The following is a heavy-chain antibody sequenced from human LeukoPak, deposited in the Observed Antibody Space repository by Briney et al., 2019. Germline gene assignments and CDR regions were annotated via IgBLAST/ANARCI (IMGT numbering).Heavy chain of an antibody. CDR3: ARSYDYVWGSHFDY. CDR1: GGTFSSYT. V-gene: IGHV1-69*02. CDR2: IIPILGIA. D-gene: IGHD3-16*01. Sequence: GASVKVSCKASGGTFSSYTISWVRLAPGQGLEWMGRIIPILGIANYAQKFQGRVAITADKSTSTAYMELSSLRSEDTAVYYCARSYDYVWGSHFDYWGQGTLVTVSS. J-gene: IGHJ4*02.